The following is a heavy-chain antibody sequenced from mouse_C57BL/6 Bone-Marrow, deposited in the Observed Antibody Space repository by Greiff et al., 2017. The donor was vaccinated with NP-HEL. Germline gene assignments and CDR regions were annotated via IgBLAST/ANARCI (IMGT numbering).Heavy chain of an antibody. V-gene: IGHV5-6*01. CDR2: ISSGGSYT. Sequence: EVQVVESGGDLVKPGGSLKLSCAASGFTFSSYGMSWVRQTPDKRLEWVATISSGGSYTYYPDSVKGRFTISRDNAKNTLYLQMSSLKSEDRAMYYCASLYSCWFAYWGQGTLVTVSA. J-gene: IGHJ3*01. D-gene: IGHD2-12*01. CDR1: GFTFSSYG. CDR3: ASLYSCWFAY.